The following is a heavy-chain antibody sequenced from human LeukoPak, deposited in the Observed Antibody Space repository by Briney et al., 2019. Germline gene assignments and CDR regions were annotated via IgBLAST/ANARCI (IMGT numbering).Heavy chain of an antibody. CDR2: IIPIFGTA. CDR3: ARAGIVGATWAFDI. J-gene: IGHJ3*02. D-gene: IGHD1-26*01. V-gene: IGHV1-69*13. Sequence: SVKVSCKASGGTFSSYAISWVRQAPGQGLKWMGGIIPIFGTANYAQKFQGRVTITADESTSTAYMELSSLRSEDTAVYYCARAGIVGATWAFDIWGQGTMVTVSS. CDR1: GGTFSSYA.